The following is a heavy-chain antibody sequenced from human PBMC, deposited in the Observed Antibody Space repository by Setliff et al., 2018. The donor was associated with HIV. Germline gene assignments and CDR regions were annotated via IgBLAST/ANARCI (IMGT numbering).Heavy chain of an antibody. J-gene: IGHJ4*02. CDR2: ISPYNGNT. V-gene: IGHV1-18*01. CDR1: GYTFTTYG. Sequence: ASVKVSCKASGYTFTTYGISWVRQAPGQGLEWMGWISPYNGNTNHVQKLQGRVTLTSDTSISTAYMELSGLTSDDTAVYYCARGQGPVDYWGQGTLVTVSS. CDR3: ARGQGPVDY.